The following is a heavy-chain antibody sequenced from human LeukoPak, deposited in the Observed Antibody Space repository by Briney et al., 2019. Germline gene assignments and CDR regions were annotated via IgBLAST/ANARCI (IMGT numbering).Heavy chain of an antibody. CDR3: ARSVGIAVAGTRCVRDYYYMDV. J-gene: IGHJ6*03. CDR2: IYTSGST. Sequence: SETLSLTCTVSGGSISSSSYYWGWIRQPPGKGLEWIGRIYTSGSTNYNPSLKSRVTISVDTSKNQFSLKLSSVTAADTAVYYCARSVGIAVAGTRCVRDYYYMDVWGKGTTVTISS. CDR1: GGSISSSSYY. D-gene: IGHD6-19*01. V-gene: IGHV4-39*07.